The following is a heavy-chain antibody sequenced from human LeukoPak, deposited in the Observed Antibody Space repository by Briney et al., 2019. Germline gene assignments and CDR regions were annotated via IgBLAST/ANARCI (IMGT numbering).Heavy chain of an antibody. Sequence: SETLSLTCTVSGGSISTYYWSWFRQPPGKGLEWIGYIYYSGYTNYIPSLKSRVTISLDTSKNQFSLSLSSVTAADTAVYYCARDRYGSGNIDAFDIWGQGTMVTVSS. V-gene: IGHV4-59*01. CDR1: GGSISTYY. CDR2: IYYSGYT. J-gene: IGHJ3*02. D-gene: IGHD3-10*01. CDR3: ARDRYGSGNIDAFDI.